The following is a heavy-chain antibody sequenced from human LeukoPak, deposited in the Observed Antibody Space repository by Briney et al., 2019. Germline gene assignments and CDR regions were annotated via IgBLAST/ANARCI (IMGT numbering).Heavy chain of an antibody. CDR3: ARAGQKASNWLDP. J-gene: IGHJ5*02. CDR1: GYTFTGYY. V-gene: IGHV1-2*02. Sequence: GASVKVSCKASGYTFTGYYMHWVRQAPGQGLEWMGWINPNSGGTNYAQKFQGRVTMTRDTSISTAYMELSRLRSDDTAVYYCARAGQKASNWLDPWGQGTLVTVSS. CDR2: INPNSGGT.